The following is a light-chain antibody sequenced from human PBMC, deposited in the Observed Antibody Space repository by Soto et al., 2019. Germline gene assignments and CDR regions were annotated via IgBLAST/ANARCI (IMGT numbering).Light chain of an antibody. J-gene: IGKJ4*01. CDR3: QQYDAWPLT. V-gene: IGKV3-15*01. Sequence: EIVLTQSPGTLSLSPGERATLSCRASQSLTNNYFAWYQQKPGQAPRLLIYGASIRATGIPARFSGSWSGTEFTLTINSLQSEDFAVYYCQQYDAWPLTFGGGTKVDI. CDR1: QSLTNN. CDR2: GAS.